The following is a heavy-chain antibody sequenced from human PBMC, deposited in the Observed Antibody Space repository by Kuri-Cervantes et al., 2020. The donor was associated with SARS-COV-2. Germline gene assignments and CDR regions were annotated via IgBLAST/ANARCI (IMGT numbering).Heavy chain of an antibody. CDR1: GFTFSNAW. V-gene: IGHV3-69-1*01. J-gene: IGHJ4*02. Sequence: GGSLRLSCAASGFTFSNAWMNWVRQAPGKGLEWVSSISSSSTIYYADSVKGRFTISRDNAKNPLYLQMNSLRAEDTAVYYCARDLYDSSGYYSPHVFDYWGQGTLVTVSS. CDR3: ARDLYDSSGYYSPHVFDY. CDR2: ISSSSTI. D-gene: IGHD3-22*01.